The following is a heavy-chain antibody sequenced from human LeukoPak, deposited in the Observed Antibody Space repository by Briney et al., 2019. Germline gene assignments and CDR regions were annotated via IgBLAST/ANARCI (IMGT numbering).Heavy chain of an antibody. CDR3: ARWLGADCGGDCYDY. CDR2: IIPIFGIA. J-gene: IGHJ4*02. CDR1: GGTFSSYA. D-gene: IGHD2-21*01. V-gene: IGHV1-69*04. Sequence: SVKVSCKASGGTFSSYAINWVRQAPGQGLEWMGRIIPIFGIASYAQKFQGRVTITADKSTSTAYMELSSLRSEDTAVYYCARWLGADCGGDCYDYWGQGTLVTVPS.